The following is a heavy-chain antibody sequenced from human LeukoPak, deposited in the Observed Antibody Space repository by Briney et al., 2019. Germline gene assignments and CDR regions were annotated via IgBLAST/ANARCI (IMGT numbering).Heavy chain of an antibody. V-gene: IGHV1-2*02. CDR3: ARIEYSSGWYPS. CDR1: GYTFTGYY. J-gene: IGHJ5*02. CDR2: INPNSGGT. Sequence: ASVKVSCKASGYTFTGYYMHWVRQAPEQGLEWMGWINPNSGGTNYAQKFQGRVTMTRDTSISTAYMELSRLRSDDTAVYYCARIEYSSGWYPSWGQGTLVTVSS. D-gene: IGHD6-19*01.